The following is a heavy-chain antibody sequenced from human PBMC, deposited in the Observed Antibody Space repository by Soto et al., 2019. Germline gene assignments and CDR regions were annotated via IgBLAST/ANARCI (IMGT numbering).Heavy chain of an antibody. Sequence: GGSLRLSCAASGFTFSDHYMDWVRQAPGKGLEWVGRTRNKDKRYTTDYAAPVKGRFTISRDDSKNTLYLQMNSLKTEDTAVYYCTTGIVVVIPSGMDVWGQGTTVTVSS. CDR2: TRNKDKRYTT. D-gene: IGHD3-22*01. J-gene: IGHJ6*02. CDR1: GFTFSDHY. V-gene: IGHV3-72*01. CDR3: TTGIVVVIPSGMDV.